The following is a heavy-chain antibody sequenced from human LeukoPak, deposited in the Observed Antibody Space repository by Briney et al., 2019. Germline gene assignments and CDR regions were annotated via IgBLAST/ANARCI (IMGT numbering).Heavy chain of an antibody. D-gene: IGHD3-9*01. CDR1: GGSISSYY. V-gene: IGHV4-59*01. CDR3: ARGERYFDWLLAFDY. Sequence: PSETLSLTCTVSGGSISSYYWSWIRQPPGKGLEWIGYIYYSGSTNYNPSLKSRVTISADTSKNQFSLKLSSVTAADTAVYYCARGERYFDWLLAFDYWGQGTLVTVSS. J-gene: IGHJ4*02. CDR2: IYYSGST.